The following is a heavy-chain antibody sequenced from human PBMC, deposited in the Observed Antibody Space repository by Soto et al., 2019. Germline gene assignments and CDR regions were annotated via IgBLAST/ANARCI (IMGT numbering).Heavy chain of an antibody. CDR1: GFTFSSYA. V-gene: IGHV3-30*04. J-gene: IGHJ4*02. Sequence: QVQLVESGGGVAQPGRSLRLSCAASGFTFSSYAMHWVRQAPGKGLEWVGVVSHDGTNNFYADSVKGRFTISRDNSKNTLFLQMNSLRGEDMAVYYCARGADGGGWLYFDFWGPGTLVTVSS. CDR3: ARGADGGGWLYFDF. D-gene: IGHD6-19*01. CDR2: VSHDGTNN.